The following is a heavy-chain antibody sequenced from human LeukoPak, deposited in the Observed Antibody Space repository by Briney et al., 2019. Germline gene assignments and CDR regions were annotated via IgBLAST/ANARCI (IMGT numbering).Heavy chain of an antibody. V-gene: IGHV3-13*01. J-gene: IGHJ6*03. D-gene: IGHD1-1*01. CDR1: GFTFSSFD. CDR2: IGTAGDT. CDR3: ARGPPRGKYYYMDV. Sequence: AGGSLRLSCAASGFTFSSFDMHWVRHPTGQGLEWVSTIGTAGDTYYPGSVEGRFTLSRDNAENSLYLQMNSLTAGDTAVYYCARGPPRGKYYYMDVWGKGTTVTVSS.